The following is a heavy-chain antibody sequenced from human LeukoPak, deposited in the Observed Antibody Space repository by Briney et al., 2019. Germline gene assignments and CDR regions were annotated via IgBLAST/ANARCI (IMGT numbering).Heavy chain of an antibody. CDR2: IKQDGSEK. Sequence: GGSLRLSCAASGFTFSSYWMSWVRQAPGKGLEWVANIKQDGSEKYYVDSVKGRFTISRDNAKNSLYLQMNSMRAEDTAVYYCARAWSYTSGWYNYWGQGTLVTVSS. CDR1: GFTFSSYW. D-gene: IGHD6-19*01. V-gene: IGHV3-7*04. J-gene: IGHJ4*02. CDR3: ARAWSYTSGWYNY.